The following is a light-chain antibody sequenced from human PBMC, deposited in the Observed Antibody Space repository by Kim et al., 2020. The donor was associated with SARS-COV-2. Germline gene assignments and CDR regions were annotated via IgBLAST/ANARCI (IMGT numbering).Light chain of an antibody. Sequence: PVLTQSPSASASLGASVTLTCTLSSGHSSNAIAWHQQQPEKGPRSLMKLNSAGSHSKGDGIPDRFSGSSSGAARYLTIASLQSEDEADYYCQTWGTGIGFGGGTQLTVL. J-gene: IGLJ3*02. V-gene: IGLV4-69*01. CDR2: LNSAGSH. CDR1: SGHSSNA. CDR3: QTWGTGIG.